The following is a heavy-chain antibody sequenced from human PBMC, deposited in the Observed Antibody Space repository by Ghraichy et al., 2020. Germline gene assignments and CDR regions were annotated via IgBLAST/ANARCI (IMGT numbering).Heavy chain of an antibody. V-gene: IGHV3-66*01. CDR1: GLTVSTTY. D-gene: IGHD6-19*01. Sequence: GGSLRLSCAASGLTVSTTYMSWVRQAPGKGLEWVSLINSDGTTFYADAVKGRVTISRDNSKDALYLQMSSLRAEDTAVYYCASEGGSSGWKLDHWGQGTLVTVSS. J-gene: IGHJ4*02. CDR3: ASEGGSSGWKLDH. CDR2: INSDGTT.